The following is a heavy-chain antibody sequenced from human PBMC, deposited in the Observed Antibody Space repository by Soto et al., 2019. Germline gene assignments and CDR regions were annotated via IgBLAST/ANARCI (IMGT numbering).Heavy chain of an antibody. CDR2: IWNDGNGY. CDR3: ARRQISPPTRGAASARGGMDV. Sequence: GGALRLSCAASGFTFNNYGMHWVRQAPGKGLGWVAVIWNDGNGYYYANSVKGRFSISRDNSKNTLYLQMSSLRVEDTAVYYCARRQISPPTRGAASARGGMDVWGQGTTVTLSS. D-gene: IGHD6-13*01. CDR1: GFTFNNYG. J-gene: IGHJ6*02. V-gene: IGHV3-33*01.